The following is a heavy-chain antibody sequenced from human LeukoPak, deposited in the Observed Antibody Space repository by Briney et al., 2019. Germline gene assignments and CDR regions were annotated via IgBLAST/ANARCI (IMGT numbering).Heavy chain of an antibody. CDR3: ARGNVVPATDYYYYYGMDV. V-gene: IGHV4-34*01. Sequence: SETLSLTCAVYGGSFSGYYWSWIRQPPGKGLEWVGEINRSGSTNYNPSLKSRVTISVDTSKNQFSLKLSSVTAADTAVYYCARGNVVPATDYYYYYGMDVWGQGTTVTVSS. CDR1: GGSFSGYY. J-gene: IGHJ6*02. CDR2: INRSGST. D-gene: IGHD2-2*01.